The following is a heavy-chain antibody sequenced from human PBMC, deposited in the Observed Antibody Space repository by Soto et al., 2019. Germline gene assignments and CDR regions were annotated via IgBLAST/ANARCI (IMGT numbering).Heavy chain of an antibody. Sequence: SETLSLTCTVSGGSISTYYWSWIRQPPGKGLEWIGYIYYSGSTNYNPSLKSRVTISVDTSKNQFSLKLNSVTAADTAVYYCARGGEIGGYNYGNFDYWGQGTLVTVSS. D-gene: IGHD5-18*01. CDR1: GGSISTYY. V-gene: IGHV4-59*01. CDR3: ARGGEIGGYNYGNFDY. CDR2: IYYSGST. J-gene: IGHJ4*02.